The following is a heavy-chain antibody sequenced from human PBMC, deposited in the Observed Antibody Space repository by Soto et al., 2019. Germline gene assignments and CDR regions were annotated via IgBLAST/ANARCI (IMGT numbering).Heavy chain of an antibody. D-gene: IGHD3-9*01. Sequence: ASVKVSCKASGYTFTSYYMHWVRQAPGQGLEWMGIINPSGGSTSYAQKFQGRVTMTRDTSTSTVYMELSSLRSEDTAVYYCARGRSDYDILTGHFDYWGQGTLVTVSS. J-gene: IGHJ4*02. CDR3: ARGRSDYDILTGHFDY. CDR2: INPSGGST. V-gene: IGHV1-46*01. CDR1: GYTFTSYY.